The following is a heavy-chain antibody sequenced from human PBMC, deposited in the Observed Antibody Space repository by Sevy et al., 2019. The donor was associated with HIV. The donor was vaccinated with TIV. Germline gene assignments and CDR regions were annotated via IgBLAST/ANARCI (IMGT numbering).Heavy chain of an antibody. Sequence: SETLSVTCAVYGGSFSGDLWSWIRQPPGKGPEWIGEINHRGATSYNSLFKSRVSISIDTSRKQFSLKLTSVTAADTAVYYCARAAIAAPGAPFDDWGQGTLVTVSS. CDR2: INHRGAT. D-gene: IGHD6-13*01. J-gene: IGHJ4*02. CDR1: GGSFSGDL. V-gene: IGHV4-34*01. CDR3: ARAAIAAPGAPFDD.